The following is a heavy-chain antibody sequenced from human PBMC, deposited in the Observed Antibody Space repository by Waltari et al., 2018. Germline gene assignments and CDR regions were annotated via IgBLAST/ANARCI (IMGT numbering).Heavy chain of an antibody. CDR3: ARDGYTYGYGGMGV. Sequence: EVQLVASGGGLVQPGESLRLSCAASGFTFSSYWVHWVRHAPGKGLVWVSRMNGDGSSTTYAHSVKGRFTISRDNAKNTLYLQMNSLRAEDTAVYYCARDGYTYGYGGMGVWGQGTTVTVSS. CDR1: GFTFSSYW. J-gene: IGHJ6*02. V-gene: IGHV3-74*01. D-gene: IGHD5-18*01. CDR2: MNGDGSST.